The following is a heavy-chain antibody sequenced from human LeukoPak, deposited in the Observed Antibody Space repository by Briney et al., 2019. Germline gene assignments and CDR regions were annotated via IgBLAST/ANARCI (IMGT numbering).Heavy chain of an antibody. CDR2: IYHTGST. CDR1: GGSISSYY. V-gene: IGHV4-59*01. J-gene: IGHJ4*02. Sequence: SQTLSLTCTVSGGSISSYYWSWIRQPPGKGLEWIGYIYHTGSTSYNLSLKGRVTISVDTSKNQFSLKLSSVTAADTAVYYCARGLNRNDYGDYGYWGQGTLVTVSS. CDR3: ARGLNRNDYGDYGY. D-gene: IGHD4-17*01.